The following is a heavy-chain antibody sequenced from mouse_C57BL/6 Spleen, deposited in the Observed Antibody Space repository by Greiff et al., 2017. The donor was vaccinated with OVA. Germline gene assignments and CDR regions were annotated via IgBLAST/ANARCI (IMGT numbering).Heavy chain of an antibody. CDR3: ASWDDYDDWFAY. V-gene: IGHV1-52*01. Sequence: QVQLQQPGAELVRPGSSVKLSCKASGYTFTSYWMHWVKQRPIQGLEWIGDIDPSDSETHYNQKFKDKATLTVDKSSSTAYMQLSSLTSEDSAVYYCASWDDYDDWFAYWGQGTLVTVSA. CDR2: IDPSDSET. J-gene: IGHJ3*01. CDR1: GYTFTSYW. D-gene: IGHD2-4*01.